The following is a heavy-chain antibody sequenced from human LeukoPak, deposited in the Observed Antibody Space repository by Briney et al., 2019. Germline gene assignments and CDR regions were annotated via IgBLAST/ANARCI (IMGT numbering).Heavy chain of an antibody. CDR2: IRKDGGQI. V-gene: IGHV3-7*02. CDR1: EFTFSNYA. Sequence: GGSLRLSCAASEFTFSNYAMNWVRQAPGKGLEWVSNIRKDGGQIYYVDSVKGRFTTSRDNARNPLSLQMNSLRSEDTAVYYCATYKNQPHTLFFDFWGQGALVNVSA. D-gene: IGHD1-1*01. CDR3: ATYKNQPHTLFFDF. J-gene: IGHJ4*02.